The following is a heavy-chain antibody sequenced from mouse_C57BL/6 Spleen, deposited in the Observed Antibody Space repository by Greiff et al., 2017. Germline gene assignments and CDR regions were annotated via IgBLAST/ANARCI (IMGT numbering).Heavy chain of an antibody. J-gene: IGHJ2*01. CDR1: GYAFTNYL. D-gene: IGHD1-1*01. CDR2: INPGSGGT. CDR3: AKSSILLRSFDY. V-gene: IGHV1-54*01. Sequence: VQLQQSGAELVRPGTSVKVSCKASGYAFTNYLIEWVKQRPGQGLEWIGVINPGSGGTNYNEKFKGKATLTADKSSSTAYMQLRSLTSADSAVYFCAKSSILLRSFDYWGQGTTLTVSS.